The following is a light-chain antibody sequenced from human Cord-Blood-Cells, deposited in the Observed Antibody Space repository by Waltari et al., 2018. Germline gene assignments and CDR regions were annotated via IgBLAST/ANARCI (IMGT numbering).Light chain of an antibody. CDR3: QAWDSSNVV. Sequence: SYELTQPPSVSVSPGQTASITCSGDKLGDNYACWYQQKPGRSPVLVIYQDSKRPSGIPERFSGSNSGNTATLTISGTQAMDEADYYCQAWDSSNVVFGGGNKLTVL. J-gene: IGLJ2*01. CDR2: QDS. V-gene: IGLV3-1*01. CDR1: KLGDNY.